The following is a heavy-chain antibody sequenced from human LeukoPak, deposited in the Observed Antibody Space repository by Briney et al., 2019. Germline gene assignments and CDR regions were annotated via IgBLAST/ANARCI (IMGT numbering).Heavy chain of an antibody. J-gene: IGHJ4*02. CDR2: ISYDGSNK. V-gene: IGHV3-30*18. Sequence: GGSLRLSCAASGFTFSSYGMHRVRQAPGKGLEWVAVISYDGSNKYYADSVKGRFTISRDNSKNTLYLQMNSLRAEDTAVYYCAKDPGGVIVINYFDYWGQGTLVTVSS. CDR1: GFTFSSYG. CDR3: AKDPGGVIVINYFDY. D-gene: IGHD3-16*02.